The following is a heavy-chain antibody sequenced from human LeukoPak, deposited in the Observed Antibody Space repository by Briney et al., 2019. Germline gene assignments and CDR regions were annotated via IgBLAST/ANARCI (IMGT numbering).Heavy chain of an antibody. CDR2: VDHTGST. CDR3: ARGRVSSSTWYSTYYYYFYMDV. V-gene: IGHV4-59*01. J-gene: IGHJ6*03. D-gene: IGHD1-1*01. Sequence: SSETLSLTCSVSDDSITVYYWTWLRQPPGKGLEWIGYVDHTGSTNFNPSLNGRVSISRDTTKNLFSLRLRSVTAADTAVYFCARGRVSSSTWYSTYYYYFYMDVWGKGTTVTVSS. CDR1: DDSITVYY.